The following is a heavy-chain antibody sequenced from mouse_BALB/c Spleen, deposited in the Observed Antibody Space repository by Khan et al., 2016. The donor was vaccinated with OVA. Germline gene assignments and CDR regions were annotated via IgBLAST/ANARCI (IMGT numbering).Heavy chain of an antibody. CDR3: ARGGFAY. J-gene: IGHJ3*01. Sequence: EVELVESGGGLVQPGGSRKLSCAASGFTFIDYGMAWVRQTPGKGPEWIAFISSVAYSIYYADSVTGRFTISRENAKNTLYLEMSSLRSDDTAMEYCARGGFAYWGQGTLVTVSA. V-gene: IGHV5-15*02. CDR2: ISSVAYSI. CDR1: GFTFIDYG.